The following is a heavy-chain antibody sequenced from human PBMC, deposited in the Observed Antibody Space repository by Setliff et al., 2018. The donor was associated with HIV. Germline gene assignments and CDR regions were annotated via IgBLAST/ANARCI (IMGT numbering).Heavy chain of an antibody. V-gene: IGHV4-4*07. CDR2: IYSSGST. D-gene: IGHD2-2*01. CDR1: GGSISSYY. J-gene: IGHJ6*03. Sequence: KPSETLSLTCTVSGGSISSYYCSWIRQPAGKGLEWIGRIYSSGSTNYNPSLKSRVTMSVDTSKNQFSLKVTSVTAADTAVYYCTRHAGRENQLPHTYYYYMDVWGEGATVTVSS. CDR3: TRHAGRENQLPHTYYYYMDV.